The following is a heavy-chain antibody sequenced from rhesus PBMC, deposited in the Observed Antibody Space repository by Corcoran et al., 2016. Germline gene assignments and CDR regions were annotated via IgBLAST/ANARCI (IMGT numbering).Heavy chain of an antibody. V-gene: IGHV4-173*01. CDR3: VGLMVAGPVEY. J-gene: IGHJ4*01. D-gene: IGHD6-37*01. Sequence: LPLQESGPGLVKPSETLSLTCAVPGGSISSNSWTWIPQPPGKGLEWIGRISGDERSTDYNPSLRSRVTISTDTSKTQFSLKVDSVTAADTAVYYCVGLMVAGPVEYWGQGVLVTVSS. CDR2: ISGDERST. CDR1: GGSISSNS.